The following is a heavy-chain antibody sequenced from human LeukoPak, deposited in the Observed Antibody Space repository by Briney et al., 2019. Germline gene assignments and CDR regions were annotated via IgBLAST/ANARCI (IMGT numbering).Heavy chain of an antibody. CDR3: ARDQYSRTWCWGAFDV. Sequence: PGGSLRLSCAASGYTFTTSWMHWSRQAPGKGLVWVSRIESDGTSTTYADSVKGRSTISRDNAKNPLYLQMNSLRAEDTAVYYCARDQYSRTWCWGAFDVWRQGTMASVSS. CDR1: GYTFTTSW. CDR2: IESDGTST. J-gene: IGHJ3*01. V-gene: IGHV3-74*01. D-gene: IGHD6-6*01.